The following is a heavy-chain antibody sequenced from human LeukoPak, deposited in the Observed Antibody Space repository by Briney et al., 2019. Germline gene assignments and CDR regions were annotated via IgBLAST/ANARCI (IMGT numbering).Heavy chain of an antibody. CDR1: GGSISSYY. V-gene: IGHV4-4*09. CDR2: ICTSGST. CDR3: ARQLVGATPDYYYYYYMDV. Sequence: SETLSLTCTVSGGSISSYYWSWIRQPPGKGLEWIGYICTSGSTNYNPSLKSRVTISVDTSKNQFSLKLSSVTAADTAVYYCARQLVGATPDYYYYYYMDVWGKGTTVTVSS. J-gene: IGHJ6*03. D-gene: IGHD1-26*01.